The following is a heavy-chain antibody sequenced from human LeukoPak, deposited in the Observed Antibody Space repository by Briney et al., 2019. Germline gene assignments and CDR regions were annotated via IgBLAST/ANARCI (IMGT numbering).Heavy chain of an antibody. CDR3: ASGGRMTIFGVVITLDFDY. V-gene: IGHV1-8*03. CDR2: MNPKSGNT. J-gene: IGHJ4*02. CDR1: GYTFTSYD. Sequence: ASLKVSCKPSGYTFTSYDINWVRPATGQGLEWMGWMNPKSGNTGYEKKFQGRDTITRNTSIIKASLELSNLRSEDPRVYYCASGGRMTIFGVVITLDFDYWGQGTLVTASS. D-gene: IGHD3-3*01.